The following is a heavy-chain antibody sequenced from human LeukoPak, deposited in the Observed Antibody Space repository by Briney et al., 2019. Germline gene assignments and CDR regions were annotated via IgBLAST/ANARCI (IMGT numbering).Heavy chain of an antibody. V-gene: IGHV4-31*03. Sequence: SQTLSLTCTVSGGSISRGGYYWSWIRQHPGKGLEWIGYIYYSGSTYYNPSLKSRVTISVDTSKNQFSLKLSSVTAADTAVYYCARSGVPDALLGVDWFDPWGQGTLVTVSS. CDR3: ARSGVPDALLGVDWFDP. CDR1: GGSISRGGYY. J-gene: IGHJ5*02. CDR2: IYYSGST. D-gene: IGHD2-2*02.